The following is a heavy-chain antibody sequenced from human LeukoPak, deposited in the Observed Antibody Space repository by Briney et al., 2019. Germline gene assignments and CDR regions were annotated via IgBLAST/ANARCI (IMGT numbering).Heavy chain of an antibody. D-gene: IGHD5-24*01. J-gene: IGHJ5*02. V-gene: IGHV5-51*01. CDR2: IYPGDSDT. CDR3: ARGLPSGRDGYHGGHWFDP. CDR1: GYSFTSYW. Sequence: GESLKISCKGSGYSFTSYWIGWVRQMPGKGLEWMGIIYPGDSDTRYSPSFQGQVTISADKSISTAYLQWSSLKASDTATYYCARGLPSGRDGYHGGHWFDPWGQGTLVTVSS.